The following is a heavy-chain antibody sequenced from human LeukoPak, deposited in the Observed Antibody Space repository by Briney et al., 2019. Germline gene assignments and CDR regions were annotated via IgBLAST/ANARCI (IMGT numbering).Heavy chain of an antibody. V-gene: IGHV3-NL1*01. Sequence: GRSLRLSCVSSGFTFSRYGVHWARQAPGKGLEWVAGISDRGGSTNYADSVKGRFTISRDNSKNTLYLQMNSLRAEDTAVYFCAKRGVVIRAVIIVGFHKEAYYFDYWGQGALVTVSS. CDR2: ISDRGGST. J-gene: IGHJ4*02. CDR1: GFTFSRYG. CDR3: AKRGVVIRAVIIVGFHKEAYYFDY. D-gene: IGHD3-10*01.